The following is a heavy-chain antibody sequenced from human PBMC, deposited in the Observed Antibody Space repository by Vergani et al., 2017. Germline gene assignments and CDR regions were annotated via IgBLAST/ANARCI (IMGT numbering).Heavy chain of an antibody. CDR1: GFTFSSYA. CDR2: ISYDGSNK. D-gene: IGHD4-17*01. CDR3: ARGNGDYSPFDY. V-gene: IGHV3-30*14. J-gene: IGHJ4*02. Sequence: QVQLVESGGGVVQPGRSLRLSCAASGFTFSSYAMHWVRQAPGKGLEWVAVISYDGSNKYYADSVKGRFTISRHNSKNTLYLQMNSLRAEDTAVYYCARGNGDYSPFDYWGQGTLVTVSS.